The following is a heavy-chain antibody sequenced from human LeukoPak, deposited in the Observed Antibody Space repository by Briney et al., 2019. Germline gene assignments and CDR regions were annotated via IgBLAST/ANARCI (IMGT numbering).Heavy chain of an antibody. J-gene: IGHJ6*03. CDR1: GFSFSSYW. CDR2: IKQDEGEK. V-gene: IGHV3-7*01. Sequence: GGSLRLSCAASGFSFSSYWMSWVRQAPGKGLEWVANIKQDEGEKYYVDSVKGRFTISRDNAKNSVYLQMDSLRAEDTAVYYCAREASLNYMDVWGKGTTVTVSS. CDR3: AREASLNYMDV.